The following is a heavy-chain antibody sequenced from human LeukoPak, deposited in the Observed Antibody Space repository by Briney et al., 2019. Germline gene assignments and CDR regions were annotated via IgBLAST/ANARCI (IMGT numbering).Heavy chain of an antibody. Sequence: WASVKVSCKASGGTFSSYAISWVRQAPGQGLEWMGGIIPIFGTANYAQKFQGRVTITTDESTSTAYMELSSLRSEDTAVYYCAMPSQRGKRWSTSSYFDYWGQGTLVTVSS. CDR1: GGTFSSYA. J-gene: IGHJ4*02. V-gene: IGHV1-69*05. CDR2: IIPIFGTA. D-gene: IGHD2-2*01. CDR3: AMPSQRGKRWSTSSYFDY.